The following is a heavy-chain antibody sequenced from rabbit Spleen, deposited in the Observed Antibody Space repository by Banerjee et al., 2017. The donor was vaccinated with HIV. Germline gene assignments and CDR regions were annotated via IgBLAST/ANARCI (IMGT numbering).Heavy chain of an antibody. CDR1: GIDFSSYNF. CDR3: ARGSAAMTLVITGYYLNL. D-gene: IGHD2-1*01. CDR2: INSYTAKS. V-gene: IGHV1S45*01. Sequence: QEQLVDYGGDLVQPGASLTLTCKASGIDFSSYNFICWVRQAPGKGLEWIACINSYTAKSVYATWAKGRFIMSRTSSTTVTLEMTSLTAADTATYFCARGSAAMTLVITGYYLNLWGQGTLVTVS. J-gene: IGHJ4*01.